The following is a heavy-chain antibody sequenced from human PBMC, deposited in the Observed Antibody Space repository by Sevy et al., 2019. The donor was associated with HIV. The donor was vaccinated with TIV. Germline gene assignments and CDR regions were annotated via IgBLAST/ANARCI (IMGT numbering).Heavy chain of an antibody. V-gene: IGHV3-33*01. CDR3: ARDPRMYGAYLLAYFDY. Sequence: GGSLRLSCAASGFTPSSYGMHWVRQAPGKGLEWVAVIGYDGSNKYYADSVKGRFTISRDNSKNTLFLQMDDLRAEDTAVYYCARDPRMYGAYLLAYFDYWGQGTLVTVSS. CDR1: GFTPSSYG. CDR2: IGYDGSNK. J-gene: IGHJ4*02. D-gene: IGHD2-8*01.